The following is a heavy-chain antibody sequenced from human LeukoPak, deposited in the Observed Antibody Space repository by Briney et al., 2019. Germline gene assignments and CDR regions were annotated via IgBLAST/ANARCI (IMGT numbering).Heavy chain of an antibody. J-gene: IGHJ3*02. V-gene: IGHV1-2*02. D-gene: IGHD3-10*01. CDR1: GYTFTVYY. CDR2: INPNSGGT. CDR3: ARGGKIMINMVRGALASRDAFDI. Sequence: GASVKVSCKASGYTFTVYYIHWVRQASGQGGEWMGWINPNSGGTKYAQKFQGRVTVTRDTSISTSSMELSRLKSDDTAVYYCARGGKIMINMVRGALASRDAFDIWGQGTMVTVSS.